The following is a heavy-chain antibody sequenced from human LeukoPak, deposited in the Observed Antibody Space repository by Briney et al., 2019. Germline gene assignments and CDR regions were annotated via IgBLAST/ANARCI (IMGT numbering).Heavy chain of an antibody. V-gene: IGHV1-2*06. D-gene: IGHD3-22*01. CDR1: GYTFTGYY. CDR3: ARDYYYYDSSGYYYIPYYFDY. J-gene: IGHJ4*02. CDR2: INPNSGGT. Sequence: GASVKVSCKASGYTFTGYYMHWVRQAPGQGLECMGRINPNSGGTNYAQKFQGRVTMTRDTSISTAYMELSRLRSDDTAVYYCARDYYYYDSSGYYYIPYYFDYWGQGTLVTVSS.